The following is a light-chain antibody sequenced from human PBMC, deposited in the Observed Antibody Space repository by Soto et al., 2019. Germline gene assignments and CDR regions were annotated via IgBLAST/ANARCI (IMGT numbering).Light chain of an antibody. J-gene: IGKJ5*01. Sequence: EVVLTQSPGTLSLTPGERVTLSCRASQSISGSYVAWYQQKPGQAPRLLIYDTSSRVTGIPGRFSGSGSGTDFTLTISSLQPEDFATYFCQQSYTTPITFGQGTRLEIK. CDR1: QSISGSY. CDR3: QQSYTTPIT. V-gene: IGKV3D-20*02. CDR2: DTS.